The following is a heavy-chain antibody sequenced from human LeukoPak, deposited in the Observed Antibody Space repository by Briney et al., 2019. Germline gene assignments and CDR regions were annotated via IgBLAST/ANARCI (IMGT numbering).Heavy chain of an antibody. D-gene: IGHD3-9*01. Sequence: SQTLSHTCSISGDSVSRNRAACHWTRQSPSRVLEWLGRTYYRSKQHNPYALSVKSRITINPHTSKNQFSLQLNSVTPEDTAVYYCARESGGPGYDILTGYYTPRYYYGMDVWGQGTTVTVSS. J-gene: IGHJ6*02. CDR1: GDSVSRNRAA. CDR2: TYYRSKQHN. V-gene: IGHV6-1*01. CDR3: ARESGGPGYDILTGYYTPRYYYGMDV.